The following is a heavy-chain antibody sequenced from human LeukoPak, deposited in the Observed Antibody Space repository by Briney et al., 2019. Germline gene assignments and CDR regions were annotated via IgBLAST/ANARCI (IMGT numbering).Heavy chain of an antibody. D-gene: IGHD6-13*01. CDR1: GFTFSSYA. CDR2: ISGSDGNT. V-gene: IGHV3-23*01. Sequence: GGSPRLSCAASGFTFSSYAMSWVRQAPGKGLEWVSAISGSDGNTYYADSVKGRFTISRDNSKNTLYLQMNSLRAEDTAVYYCAKTPFVSSSWTGYFDYWGQGTLVTVSS. J-gene: IGHJ4*02. CDR3: AKTPFVSSSWTGYFDY.